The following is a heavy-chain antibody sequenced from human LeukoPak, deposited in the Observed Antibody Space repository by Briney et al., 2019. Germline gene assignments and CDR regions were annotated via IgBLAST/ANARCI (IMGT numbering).Heavy chain of an antibody. Sequence: GGSLRLSCAASGFTFSSSAMSWVRQAPEKGLEWVSAISNNGGYTYYADSVQGRFTISRDNSKSTLCLQMNSLRAEDTAVYYCAKQLGYCSDGSCYFPYWGQGTLVTVSS. V-gene: IGHV3-23*01. J-gene: IGHJ4*02. D-gene: IGHD2-15*01. CDR2: ISNNGGYT. CDR3: AKQLGYCSDGSCYFPY. CDR1: GFTFSSSA.